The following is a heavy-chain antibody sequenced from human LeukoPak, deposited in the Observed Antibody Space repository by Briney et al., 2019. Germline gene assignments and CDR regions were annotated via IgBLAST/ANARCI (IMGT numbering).Heavy chain of an antibody. D-gene: IGHD5-24*01. J-gene: IGHJ2*01. CDR3: ATEMATITGWYFDL. Sequence: SETLSLTCAVSGGSISSGGYSWSWIRQPPGKGLEWIGYIYHSGSTYYNPSLKSRVTISVDRSKNQFSLKLSSVTAADTAVYYCATEMATITGWYFDLWGRGTLVTVSS. V-gene: IGHV4-30-2*01. CDR1: GGSISSGGYS. CDR2: IYHSGST.